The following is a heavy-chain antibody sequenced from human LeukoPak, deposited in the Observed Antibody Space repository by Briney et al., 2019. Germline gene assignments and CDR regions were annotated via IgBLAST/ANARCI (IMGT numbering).Heavy chain of an antibody. D-gene: IGHD3-10*01. J-gene: IGHJ5*02. V-gene: IGHV4-34*01. CDR2: INHRGST. CDR1: GGSFRGYY. CDR3: AKSLYGSGSYSTWFDP. Sequence: PSETLSLTCVVYGGSFRGYYWSWIRQSPGKGLEWIVEINHRGSTNYNPSLKRRVPISLDTSKNQFSLKLSSVTAADTAVYYCAKSLYGSGSYSTWFDPWGQGTLVTVSS.